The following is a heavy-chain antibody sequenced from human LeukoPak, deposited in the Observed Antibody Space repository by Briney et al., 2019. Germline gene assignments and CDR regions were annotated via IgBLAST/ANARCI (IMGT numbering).Heavy chain of an antibody. D-gene: IGHD2-2*02. V-gene: IGHV3-15*01. J-gene: IGHJ4*02. CDR1: GFTFSNAW. Sequence: GGSLRLSCAASGFTFSNAWMNWVRQAPGKGLEWVGRMKSKTDGGTADYAAPVKGRFTISRDDSKNTLYLQMNSLKTEDTSVYYCTTERSASCYTGPLRDYWGQGTLVTVSS. CDR3: TTERSASCYTGPLRDY. CDR2: MKSKTDGGTA.